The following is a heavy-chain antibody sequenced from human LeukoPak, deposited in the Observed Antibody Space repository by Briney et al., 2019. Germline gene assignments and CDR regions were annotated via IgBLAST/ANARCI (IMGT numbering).Heavy chain of an antibody. Sequence: ASVKVSCKASGYTFTGYYMHWVRQAPGQRLEWMGWINAGNGNTKYSQKFQGRVTITADESTSTAYMELSSLRSEDTAVYYCARGPITTRSHFDYWGQGTLVTVSS. D-gene: IGHD3-22*01. CDR3: ARGPITTRSHFDY. CDR1: GYTFTGYY. V-gene: IGHV1/OR15-3*02. J-gene: IGHJ4*02. CDR2: INAGNGNT.